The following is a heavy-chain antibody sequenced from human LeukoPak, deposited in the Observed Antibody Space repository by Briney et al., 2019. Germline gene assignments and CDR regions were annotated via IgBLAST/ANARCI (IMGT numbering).Heavy chain of an antibody. Sequence: SETLSLTCAVYGGSFSGYYWSWIRQPPGKGLEWIGKIYYSGSTNYNPSLKSRVTISLDTSKNQFSLKLSSVTAADTAVYYCARVKAAGWGDAFHIWGQGTMVTVSS. CDR3: ARVKAAGWGDAFHI. CDR1: GGSFSGYY. J-gene: IGHJ3*02. CDR2: IYYSGST. V-gene: IGHV4-59*01. D-gene: IGHD6-13*01.